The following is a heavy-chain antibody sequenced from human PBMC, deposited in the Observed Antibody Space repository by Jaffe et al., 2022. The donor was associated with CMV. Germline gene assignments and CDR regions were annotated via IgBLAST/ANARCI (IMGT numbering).Heavy chain of an antibody. V-gene: IGHV3-7*03. J-gene: IGHJ4*02. CDR1: GFTFSDYW. CDR2: IKQDGSEK. CDR3: ASFSI. Sequence: EVQVVESGGGLVQPGGSLRLSCAASGFTFSDYWMSWVRQAPGKGLEWVAIIKQDGSEKDYVDSVRGRFTISRDNAKNSLYLQMNSLRAEDTAVYYCASFSIWGQGTLVTVSS.